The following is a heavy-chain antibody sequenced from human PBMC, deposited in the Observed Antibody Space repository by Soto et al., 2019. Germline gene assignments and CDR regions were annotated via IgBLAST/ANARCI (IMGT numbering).Heavy chain of an antibody. J-gene: IGHJ5*02. CDR2: MYYSGST. Sequence: PSETLSLTCAVSGASVSSRSHYWGWVRQPPGKCLEWIGSMYYSGSTYYNPSLKSRVTISVDTSKNQFSLKLSSVTAADTAVYYCVRNIVVVTAIRWFDPWGQGTQVTVYS. CDR3: VRNIVVVTAIRWFDP. CDR1: GASVSSRSHY. V-gene: IGHV4-39*01. D-gene: IGHD2-21*02.